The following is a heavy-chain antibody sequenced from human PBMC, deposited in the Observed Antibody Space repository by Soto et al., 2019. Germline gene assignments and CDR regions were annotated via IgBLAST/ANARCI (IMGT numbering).Heavy chain of an antibody. J-gene: IGHJ4*02. V-gene: IGHV3-23*01. CDR2: ISSSGGST. Sequence: PGGSLRLSCAASGFTFSSYAMNWVRQAPGKGLKWVSTISSSGGSTYYADSVKGRFTISRDKSRNSLYLQMNSLRAEDTAVYYCSKGDGSTWLDYWGQGTLVTVSS. CDR3: SKGDGSTWLDY. D-gene: IGHD6-13*01. CDR1: GFTFSSYA.